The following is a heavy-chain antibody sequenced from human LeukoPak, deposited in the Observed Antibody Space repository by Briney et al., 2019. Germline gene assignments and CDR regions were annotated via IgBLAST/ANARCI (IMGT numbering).Heavy chain of an antibody. CDR2: IYYSGTT. V-gene: IGHV4-59*01. Sequence: PSETLSLTCAVYGGSFSGYYWSWIRQPPGKGLEWIGYIYYSGTTNYNPSLKSRVTISVDTSKNQFSLKLSSVTAADTAVYYCARDYGDYGGDAFDIWGQGTMVTVSS. CDR3: ARDYGDYGGDAFDI. CDR1: GGSFSGYY. J-gene: IGHJ3*02. D-gene: IGHD4-17*01.